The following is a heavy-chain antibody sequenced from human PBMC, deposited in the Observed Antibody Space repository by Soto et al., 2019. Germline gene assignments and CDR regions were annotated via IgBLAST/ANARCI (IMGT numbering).Heavy chain of an antibody. V-gene: IGHV3-7*01. CDR1: GFTISNYL. D-gene: IGHD6-19*01. Sequence: EVQLVESGGGLVQPGGSQLLSCAASGFTISNYLMTWVRQAPGKGLEWVANIKADGSERYYVDSVKGRFTISRDNAQNSLFLQMNSLGADDTALYYCASGSGWTFDYWGQGTLVTVSS. J-gene: IGHJ4*02. CDR2: IKADGSER. CDR3: ASGSGWTFDY.